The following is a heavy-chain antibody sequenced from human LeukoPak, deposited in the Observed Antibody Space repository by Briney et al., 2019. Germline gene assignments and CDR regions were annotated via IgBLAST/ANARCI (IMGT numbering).Heavy chain of an antibody. V-gene: IGHV4-31*01. Sequence: LWYIYSSATTYYPPSLKSPVTTSVDTSKNQFSLKLSSVTAADTAVYYCARAYYDSRRAFDIWGQGTMVTVSS. D-gene: IGHD3-22*01. CDR2: IYSSATT. J-gene: IGHJ3*02. CDR3: ARAYYDSRRAFDI.